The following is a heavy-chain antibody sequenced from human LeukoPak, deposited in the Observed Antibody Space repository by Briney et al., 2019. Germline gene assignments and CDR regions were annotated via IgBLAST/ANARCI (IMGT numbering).Heavy chain of an antibody. CDR2: ISYDGSNK. V-gene: IGHV3-30-3*01. Sequence: PGGSLRLSCSASGFIFSSYVMHWARQAPGKGLEWVAVISYDGSNKDYADSVKGRFTISRDKSKNTLYLQMNSLRPEDTAVYYCARALDSSGWNGRDYWGQGTLVTVSS. D-gene: IGHD6-19*01. CDR3: ARALDSSGWNGRDY. J-gene: IGHJ4*02. CDR1: GFIFSSYV.